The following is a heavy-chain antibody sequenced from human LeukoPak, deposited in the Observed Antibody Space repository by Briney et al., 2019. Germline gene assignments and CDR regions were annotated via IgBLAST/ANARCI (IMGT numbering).Heavy chain of an antibody. CDR1: GFTFSSYS. CDR3: ARDLGPGGDNWFDP. V-gene: IGHV3-48*01. CDR2: ISSSSTI. D-gene: IGHD3-16*01. J-gene: IGHJ5*02. Sequence: GGSLRLSCAASGFTFSSYSMTWVRQAPGKGLEWVSYISSSSTIYYADSVKGRFTISRDNAKNSLYLQMNSLRAEDTAVYYCARDLGPGGDNWFDPWGQGTLVTVSS.